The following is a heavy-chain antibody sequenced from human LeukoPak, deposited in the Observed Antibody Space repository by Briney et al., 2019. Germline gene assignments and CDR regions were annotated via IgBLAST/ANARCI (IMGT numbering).Heavy chain of an antibody. D-gene: IGHD3-16*01. Sequence: GGSLRLSCAASGFTFDDYAMHWVRQAPGKGLEWVSLISWDGGSTYYADSVKGRFTISRDNSKNSLYLQMNSLRAEDTALYYCAKTGTWGIMYYFDYWGQGTLVTVSS. CDR2: ISWDGGST. V-gene: IGHV3-43D*03. J-gene: IGHJ4*02. CDR1: GFTFDDYA. CDR3: AKTGTWGIMYYFDY.